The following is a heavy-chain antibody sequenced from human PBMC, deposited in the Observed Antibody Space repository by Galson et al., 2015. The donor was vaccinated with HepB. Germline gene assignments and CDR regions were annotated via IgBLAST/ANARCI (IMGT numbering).Heavy chain of an antibody. CDR3: ARQDYCYDSNCQGGGFDY. CDR1: EDSVSRESTA. Sequence: CAISEDSVSRESTAWNWIRQSPSRGLEWLGRTYYRSQWYNDYAVSVKSRIRVNSDTSKNQFSLHLNSVTPDDTAIYYCARQDYCYDSNCQGGGFDYWGQGTLVTVSS. J-gene: IGHJ4*02. V-gene: IGHV6-1*01. CDR2: TYYRSQWYN. D-gene: IGHD3-22*01.